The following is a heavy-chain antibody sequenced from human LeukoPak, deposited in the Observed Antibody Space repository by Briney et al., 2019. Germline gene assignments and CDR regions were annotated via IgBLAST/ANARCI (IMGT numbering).Heavy chain of an antibody. CDR3: ARGGGYYPIDY. CDR1: GFTVNSNY. J-gene: IGHJ4*02. CDR2: LYSDGRT. V-gene: IGHV3-53*01. D-gene: IGHD2-15*01. Sequence: GGSLRLSCAASGFTVNSNYMNWVRQAPGKGLEWVSVLYSDGRTYYADSVKGRLTISRDTSKNTLYLQVNSLRAEDTAVYYCARGGGYYPIDYWGQGTLVTVSS.